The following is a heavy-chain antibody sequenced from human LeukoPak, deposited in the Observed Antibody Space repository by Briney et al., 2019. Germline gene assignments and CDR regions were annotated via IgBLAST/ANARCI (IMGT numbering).Heavy chain of an antibody. V-gene: IGHV3-30*18. J-gene: IGHJ5*02. CDR2: TSSDLNVK. CDR1: GFTFRNYV. CDR3: AKDFSVGVTMIRGPFDP. Sequence: GGSLRLSCAASGFTFRNYVIHWVRQAPGKGLEWVAVTSSDLNVKLYADSVKGRFTISRDNSRSTLYLQMNSLRPEDTAIYYCAKDFSVGVTMIRGPFDPWGQGTLVTVSS. D-gene: IGHD3-10*01.